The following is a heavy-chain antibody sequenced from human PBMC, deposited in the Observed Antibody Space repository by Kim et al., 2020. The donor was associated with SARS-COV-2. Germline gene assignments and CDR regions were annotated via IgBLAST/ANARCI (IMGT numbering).Heavy chain of an antibody. CDR1: GGSISSYY. J-gene: IGHJ6*02. CDR2: IYYSGST. D-gene: IGHD3-10*01. CDR3: AREHYYGSGSYYRDTYYYYGMDV. V-gene: IGHV4-59*13. Sequence: SETLSLTCTVSGGSISSYYWSWIRQPPGKGLEWIGYIYYSGSTNYNPSLKSRVTISVDTSKNQFSLKLSSVTAADTAVYYCAREHYYGSGSYYRDTYYYYGMDVWGQGTTVTVSS.